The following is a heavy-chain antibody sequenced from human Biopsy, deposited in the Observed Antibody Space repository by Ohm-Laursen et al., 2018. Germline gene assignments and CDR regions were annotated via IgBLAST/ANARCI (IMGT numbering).Heavy chain of an antibody. Sequence: GTLSLTCTVAGGSINSNDYYWGWIRQTPGEGLQWIGSLYHNGHTYENPSLRSRLTLSIDKSKNLFSLRLSSVTAAVTAVYYCARHRSSSARNYYHDMDVWGQGTTVTVSS. D-gene: IGHD6-6*01. CDR2: LYHNGHT. CDR3: ARHRSSSARNYYHDMDV. V-gene: IGHV4-39*01. J-gene: IGHJ6*02. CDR1: GGSINSNDYY.